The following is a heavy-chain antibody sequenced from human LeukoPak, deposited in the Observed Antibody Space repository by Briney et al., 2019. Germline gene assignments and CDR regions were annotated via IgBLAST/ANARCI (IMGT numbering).Heavy chain of an antibody. CDR2: IIPIFGTA. CDR3: ARAPLYCSSTSCYPYYMDV. CDR1: GGTFSSYA. D-gene: IGHD2-2*01. Sequence: GASVKVSCKASGGTFSSYAISWVRQAPGQGLEWMGGIIPIFGTANYAQKFQGRVTITADESTSTAYTELSSLRSEDTAVYYCARAPLYCSSTSCYPYYMDVWGKGTTVTVSS. J-gene: IGHJ6*03. V-gene: IGHV1-69*13.